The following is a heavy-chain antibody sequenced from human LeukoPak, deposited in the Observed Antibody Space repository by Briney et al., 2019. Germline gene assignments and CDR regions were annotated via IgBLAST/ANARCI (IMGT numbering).Heavy chain of an antibody. CDR3: ARDGSGRGAGLFDY. CDR2: IYHSGST. J-gene: IGHJ4*02. D-gene: IGHD3-10*01. V-gene: IGHV4-30-2*01. CDR1: GGSISSGGYS. Sequence: SETLSLTCAVSGGSISSGGYSWSWIRQPPGKGLEWIGYIYHSGSTYYSPSLKSRVTISVDRSKNQFSLNLNSVTAADTAVYYCARDGSGRGAGLFDYWGQGTLVTVSS.